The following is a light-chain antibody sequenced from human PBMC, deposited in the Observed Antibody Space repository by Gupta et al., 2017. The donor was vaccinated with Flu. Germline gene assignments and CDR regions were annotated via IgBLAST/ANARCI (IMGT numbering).Light chain of an antibody. CDR3: SSHAGRVTWV. Sequence: SAPTQPSSVSGSPGQSVTIPCTGSSNDVGGSNRVSWYQQRPGKAPKLILYDVTERPSGVPDRFSGSKSGNTASLTISGLQAYGEADYYCSSHAGRVTWVFGTGTTFTVL. J-gene: IGLJ1*01. V-gene: IGLV2-11*01. CDR1: SNDVGGSNR. CDR2: DVT.